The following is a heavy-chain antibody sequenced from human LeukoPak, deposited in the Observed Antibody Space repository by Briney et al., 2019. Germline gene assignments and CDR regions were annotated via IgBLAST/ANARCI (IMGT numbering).Heavy chain of an antibody. CDR1: GFSFSGNS. CDR2: ISRTSTYI. J-gene: IGHJ2*01. D-gene: IGHD3-16*02. CDR3: AREEHYRRYFAL. Sequence: PGGSLRLSCVVSGFSFSGNSMNWVRQAPGKGLEWVSGISRTSTYIYYADAVQGRFTISSDNDKNSLYLQMGSLRAEDTAVYYCAREEHYRRYFALWGRGTLVTVSS. V-gene: IGHV3-21*01.